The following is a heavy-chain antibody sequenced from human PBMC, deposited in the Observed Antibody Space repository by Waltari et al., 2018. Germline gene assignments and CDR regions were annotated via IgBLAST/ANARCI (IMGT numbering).Heavy chain of an antibody. CDR3: ATMNCSGGSCYSNDYYYYYMDV. CDR2: VDHESGEM. D-gene: IGHD2-15*01. Sequence: EVQLVQSGAEVKKPGATVKISCKVSGYTFTDYYMPWVQQAPGKGLEGMEVVDHESGEMIYGEKFQGRFTITADTSTDTAYMELSSLRAEDTAVYYCATMNCSGGSCYSNDYYYYYMDVWGKGTTVTVSS. J-gene: IGHJ6*03. CDR1: GYTFTDYY. V-gene: IGHV1-69-2*01.